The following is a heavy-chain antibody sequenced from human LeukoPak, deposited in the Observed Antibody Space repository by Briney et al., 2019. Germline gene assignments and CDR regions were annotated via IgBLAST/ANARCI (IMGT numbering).Heavy chain of an antibody. Sequence: SVKVSCKASGGTFSSYAISWVRQAPGQGLEWMGGIIPIFGTANYAQKFQGRVTITAGESTSTAYMELSSLRSEDTAVYYCARDRYYYGSGSYYNRPFDPWGQGTLVTVSS. V-gene: IGHV1-69*01. J-gene: IGHJ5*02. CDR3: ARDRYYYGSGSYYNRPFDP. CDR1: GGTFSSYA. D-gene: IGHD3-10*01. CDR2: IIPIFGTA.